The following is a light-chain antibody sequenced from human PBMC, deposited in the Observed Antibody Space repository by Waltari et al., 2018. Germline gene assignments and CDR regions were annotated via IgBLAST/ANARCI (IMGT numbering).Light chain of an antibody. V-gene: IGKV1-5*03. CDR1: QSISTW. J-gene: IGKJ4*01. CDR3: QHYNGYPVT. CDR2: MAS. Sequence: DIQMTQSPSTLSASVGDRVTITCRASQSISTWLAWYQQKPGEAPKLLIYMASSLESGVSSSFSGSESGTEVTLTISSLQPADSATYYCQHYNGYPVTFGGGTKVEI.